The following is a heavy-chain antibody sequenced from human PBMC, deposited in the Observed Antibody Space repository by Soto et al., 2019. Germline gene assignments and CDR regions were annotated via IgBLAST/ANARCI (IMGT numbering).Heavy chain of an antibody. V-gene: IGHV5-10-1*01. CDR3: ARHGVGFRYYYGMDV. CDR2: IDPSDSYT. J-gene: IGHJ6*02. D-gene: IGHD1-26*01. Sequence: GESLKISCKGSGYSFTSYWISWVRQMPGKGLEWMGRIDPSDSYTNYSPSFQGHVTISADKSISTAYLQWSSLKASDTAMYYCARHGVGFRYYYGMDVWGQGTTVTVSS. CDR1: GYSFTSYW.